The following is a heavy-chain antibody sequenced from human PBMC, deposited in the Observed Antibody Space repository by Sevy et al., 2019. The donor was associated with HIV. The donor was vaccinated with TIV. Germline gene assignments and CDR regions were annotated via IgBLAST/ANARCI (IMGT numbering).Heavy chain of an antibody. V-gene: IGHV3-66*01. D-gene: IGHD3-22*01. CDR2: IYSGGST. J-gene: IGHJ4*02. Sequence: RGSLRLSCAASGFTVSSNYMSWVRQAPGKGLERVSVIYSGGSTYYAESVKGRFTISRDNSKNTLYLQMNSLIAEDTAVYYSARVNYYDSSGYPYWGQGTLVYVSS. CDR1: GFTVSSNY. CDR3: ARVNYYDSSGYPY.